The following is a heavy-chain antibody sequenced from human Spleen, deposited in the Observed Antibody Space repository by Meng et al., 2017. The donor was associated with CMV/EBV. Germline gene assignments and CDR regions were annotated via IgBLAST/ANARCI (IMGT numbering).Heavy chain of an antibody. D-gene: IGHD3-10*01. J-gene: IGHJ4*02. CDR1: GGSISSGDYY. CDR3: ARDDYYGSGF. CDR2: IYYSGST. Sequence: QRQPQESGPCLDQPSHTLSPTCTVSGGSISSGDYYWSWIRQPPGKGLEWIGYIYYSGSTYYNPSLKSRVTISVDTSKNQFSLKLSSVTAADTAVYYCARDDYYGSGFWGQGTLVTVSS. V-gene: IGHV4-30-4*08.